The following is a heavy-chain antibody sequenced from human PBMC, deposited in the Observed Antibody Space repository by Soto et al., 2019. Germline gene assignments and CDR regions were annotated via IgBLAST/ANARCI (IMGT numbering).Heavy chain of an antibody. CDR1: GFTFSSYA. CDR2: ISGSGGST. V-gene: IGHV3-23*01. D-gene: IGHD4-17*01. J-gene: IGHJ6*02. CDR3: AKDRATVVPYYYYSGMDV. Sequence: PGGSLRLSCAASGFTFSSYAMSWVRQAPGKGLEWVSAISGSGGSTYYADSVKGRFTISRDNSKNTLYLQMNSLRAEDTAVYYCAKDRATVVPYYYYSGMDVGGQGTRATAS.